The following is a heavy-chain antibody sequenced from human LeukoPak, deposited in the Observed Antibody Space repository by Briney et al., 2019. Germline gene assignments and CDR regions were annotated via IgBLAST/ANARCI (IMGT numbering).Heavy chain of an antibody. CDR2: INHSGST. CDR1: GGSFSGYY. J-gene: IGHJ4*02. V-gene: IGHV4-34*01. D-gene: IGHD6-19*01. CDR3: ARDLRYSSGWYYFDY. Sequence: SETLSLTCAVYGGSFSGYYWSWIRQPPGKGLEWIGEINHSGSTNYNPSLKSRVTMSVDTSKNQFSLKLSSVTAADTAVYYCARDLRYSSGWYYFDYWGQGTLVTVSS.